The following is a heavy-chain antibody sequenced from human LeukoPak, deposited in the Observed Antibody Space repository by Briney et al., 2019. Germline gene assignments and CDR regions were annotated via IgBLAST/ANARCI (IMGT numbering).Heavy chain of an antibody. CDR2: IYTSGST. Sequence: PSETLSLTCTVSGGSISSYYWSWIRQPAGKGLEWIGRIYTSGSTNYNPSLKSRVTMSVDTSKNQFSLKLSYVPAADTAVYYCARMHYDFWRCYRLDTGISRALYYYSLDVWGKGTTVTVSS. D-gene: IGHD3-3*01. J-gene: IGHJ6*03. CDR3: ARMHYDFWRCYRLDTGISRALYYYSLDV. CDR1: GGSISSYY. V-gene: IGHV4-4*07.